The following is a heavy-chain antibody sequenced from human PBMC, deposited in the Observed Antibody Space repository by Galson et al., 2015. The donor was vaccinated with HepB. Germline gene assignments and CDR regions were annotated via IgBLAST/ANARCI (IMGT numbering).Heavy chain of an antibody. D-gene: IGHD6-13*01. Sequence: SLRLSCAASGFTFGDYAMSWFRQAPGKGLEWVGFIRSKAYGGTTEYAAPVKGRFTISRDDSKSIAYLQMNSLKTEDTAVYYCTSYSSSWPFDYWGQGTLVTVSS. J-gene: IGHJ4*02. CDR2: IRSKAYGGTT. V-gene: IGHV3-49*03. CDR3: TSYSSSWPFDY. CDR1: GFTFGDYA.